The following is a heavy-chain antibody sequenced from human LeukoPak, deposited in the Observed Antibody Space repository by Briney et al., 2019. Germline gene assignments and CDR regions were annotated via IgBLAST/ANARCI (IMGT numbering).Heavy chain of an antibody. CDR1: GFTFSSNA. CDR3: ARGHLVVRGVVDY. CDR2: ISSDGGST. J-gene: IGHJ4*02. Sequence: GGSLRLSCAASGFTFSSNAMHWVRQAPGDRLEYVSSISSDGGSTYYANSVKGRFTISRDNSKNTLYLQMGSLRAEDMAVYYCARGHLVVRGVVDYWGQGTLVTVSS. D-gene: IGHD3-10*01. V-gene: IGHV3-64*01.